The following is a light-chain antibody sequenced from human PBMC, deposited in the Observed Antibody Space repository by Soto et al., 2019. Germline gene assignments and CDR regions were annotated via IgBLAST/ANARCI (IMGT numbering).Light chain of an antibody. CDR1: QSIDNRY. Sequence: EIVLTQSPGTLSSSPGERATLSCRAIQSIDNRYLAWYQHKPGQAPWLIIYATSSSATGIPDRFGGSGSGTYFTLTINSQEPEDFSVYYCQQYFGSSWTFGQGTKVDIK. J-gene: IGKJ1*01. CDR2: ATS. V-gene: IGKV3-20*01. CDR3: QQYFGSSWT.